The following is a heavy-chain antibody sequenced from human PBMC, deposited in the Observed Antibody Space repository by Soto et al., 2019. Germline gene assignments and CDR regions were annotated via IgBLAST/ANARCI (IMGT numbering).Heavy chain of an antibody. CDR1: DGTFSGYY. V-gene: IGHV4-34*01. CDR2: INHNGST. D-gene: IGHD3-3*01. J-gene: IGHJ6*02. CDR3: ARVFGITIFGVATGHYYYYGMDV. Sequence: SETLSHTCAVYDGTFSGYYWSWIRQPPGKGREWIGEINHNGSTNYHPSLKSRVTISVDTSKNQFSLKLSSVTAADTAVYYCARVFGITIFGVATGHYYYYGMDVWGQGTTVTVSS.